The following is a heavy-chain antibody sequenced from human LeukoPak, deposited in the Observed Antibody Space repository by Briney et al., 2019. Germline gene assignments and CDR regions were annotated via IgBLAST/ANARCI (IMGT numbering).Heavy chain of an antibody. V-gene: IGHV4-59*01. J-gene: IGHJ5*02. CDR2: IYYSGST. D-gene: IGHD3-10*01. Sequence: PSETLSLTCTVSGGSISNYYWSWIRQPPGKGLEWIGYIYYSGSTNYNPSLKSRVTISVDTPKTQFSLKLSSVTAADTAVYYCARGGYYGSGNDFRFDPWGQGTLVTVSS. CDR3: ARGGYYGSGNDFRFDP. CDR1: GGSISNYY.